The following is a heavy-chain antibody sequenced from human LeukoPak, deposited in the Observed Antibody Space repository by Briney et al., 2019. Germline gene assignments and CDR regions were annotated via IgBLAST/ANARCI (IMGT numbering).Heavy chain of an antibody. Sequence: PSETLSLTCAVYGGSFSGYYWGWVRQPPGKALEWIGNIFYSGSTYYSPSLKSRVTISLDTSRNQFSLKLNSVTATDTAVYYCAKSNGYGLIDIWGQGTMVTVSS. CDR2: IFYSGST. CDR1: GGSFSGYY. V-gene: IGHV4-34*12. CDR3: AKSNGYGLIDI. D-gene: IGHD3-22*01. J-gene: IGHJ3*02.